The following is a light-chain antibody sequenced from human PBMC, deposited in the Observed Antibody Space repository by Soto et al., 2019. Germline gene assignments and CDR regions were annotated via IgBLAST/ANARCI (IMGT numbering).Light chain of an antibody. J-gene: IGKJ4*01. CDR2: GAS. CDR1: QSVTSR. CDR3: QQYNSYSLT. V-gene: IGKV1-5*01. Sequence: DIQMTQSPSTLSASVGDRVTITCRASQSVTSRLAWYQQKPGKAPKLLIYGASNLESGDPSRFSGSGSGTEFTLTISSLQPDDFATYYGQQYNSYSLTFGGGTTVEIK.